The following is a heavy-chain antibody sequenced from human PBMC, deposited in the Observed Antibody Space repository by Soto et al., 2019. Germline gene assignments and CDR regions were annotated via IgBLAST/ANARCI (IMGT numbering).Heavy chain of an antibody. Sequence: ASVKVSCKDSGGLFSSFAISWVRQAPGQGLEWMGGIIPVFGTTNYAQKFQGRVTITADESTNTAYMELSSLASDDTAMYYCARGGGPYVWFNEFWGQGTQVTVSS. J-gene: IGHJ4*02. CDR3: ARGGGPYVWFNEF. CDR2: IIPVFGTT. CDR1: GGLFSSFA. V-gene: IGHV1-69*13. D-gene: IGHD3-16*01.